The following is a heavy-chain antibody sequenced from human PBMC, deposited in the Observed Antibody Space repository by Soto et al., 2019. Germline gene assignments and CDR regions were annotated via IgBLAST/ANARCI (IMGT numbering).Heavy chain of an antibody. CDR1: GFTFSNFR. Sequence: GSLRLSCAASGFTFSNFRMNWVRQAPGKGLEWVSHINTRSSTNTATYYADSVRGRFTISRDDAKNSLYLEMNSLRGDDTAVYYCARQVYSVVTPLDYWGRGTLVTVSS. D-gene: IGHD2-21*02. V-gene: IGHV3-48*01. CDR2: INTRSSTNTAT. CDR3: ARQVYSVVTPLDY. J-gene: IGHJ4*02.